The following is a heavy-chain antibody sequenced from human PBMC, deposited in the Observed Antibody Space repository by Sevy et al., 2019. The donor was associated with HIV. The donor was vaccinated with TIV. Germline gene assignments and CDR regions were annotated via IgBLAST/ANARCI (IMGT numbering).Heavy chain of an antibody. Sequence: GGSLRLSCAASGFTFSSYSMNWVRQAPGKGLEWVSSISSSSSYIYYADSVKGRFTISRDNAKNSLYLQMNSLRAEDTAVYYCARVAAAAFIVLYVWGQGTTVTVSS. CDR3: ARVAAAAFIVLYV. J-gene: IGHJ6*02. D-gene: IGHD6-13*01. CDR2: ISSSSSYI. V-gene: IGHV3-21*01. CDR1: GFTFSSYS.